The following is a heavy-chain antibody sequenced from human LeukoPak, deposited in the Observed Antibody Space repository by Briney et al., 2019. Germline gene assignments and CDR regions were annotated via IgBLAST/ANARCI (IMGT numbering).Heavy chain of an antibody. Sequence: PGGSLRLSCAASGFTFSSYWMSWVRQAPGKGLEWVGNIKEDGREKYFVDSVKGRFTISRDNAKNSLYLQMNSLRAEDTAVYYCARDFRSTLQGNGDYQIMDVWGKGTTVTVSS. CDR3: ARDFRSTLQGNGDYQIMDV. D-gene: IGHD4-17*01. J-gene: IGHJ6*04. CDR2: IKEDGREK. V-gene: IGHV3-7*01. CDR1: GFTFSSYW.